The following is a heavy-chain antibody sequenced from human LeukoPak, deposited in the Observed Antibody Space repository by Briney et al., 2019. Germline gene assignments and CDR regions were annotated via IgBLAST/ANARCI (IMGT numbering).Heavy chain of an antibody. CDR2: IYPVDSDT. D-gene: IGHD3-22*01. J-gene: IGHJ5*02. Sequence: GGSLKISCQGSGYSFTSDWIGGVRQMPGKGREGMGIIYPVDSDTRYSPSFQGQVTISADKSISTAYMQSSSLKASDTAMYYCARTVGDYYDSSGYYLVGSKAYNWFDPWGQGTLVTVSS. CDR3: ARTVGDYYDSSGYYLVGSKAYNWFDP. V-gene: IGHV5-51*01. CDR1: GYSFTSDW.